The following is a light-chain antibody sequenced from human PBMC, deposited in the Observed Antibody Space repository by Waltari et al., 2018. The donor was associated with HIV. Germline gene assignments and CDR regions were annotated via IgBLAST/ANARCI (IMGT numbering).Light chain of an antibody. J-gene: IGKJ2*02. Sequence: EIVMTQSPATLSVSPGERATLSCRASQSIAKNLAWYQQKPGQPPRLLIYGVSTRATGIPARFSGSGSWTEFTLTISSLQSEDFAVYYCQQYNNWPRTFGRGTRVEIK. CDR1: QSIAKN. CDR2: GVS. V-gene: IGKV3-15*01. CDR3: QQYNNWPRT.